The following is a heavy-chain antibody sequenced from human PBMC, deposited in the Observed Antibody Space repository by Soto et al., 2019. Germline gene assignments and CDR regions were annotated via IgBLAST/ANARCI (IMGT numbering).Heavy chain of an antibody. D-gene: IGHD3-10*01. V-gene: IGHV5-10-1*01. Sequence: GESLKISCKGSGYSFTNFCITWVRQMPGKDLEWLGRVDPTDSYSIYSPSFQGHVTISADKSISTAYLQWSSLKASDTAMYYCARDSHYTSRIYFTYPTYAMHVWGKGTTVTVSS. CDR2: VDPTDSYS. J-gene: IGHJ6*04. CDR3: ARDSHYTSRIYFTYPTYAMHV. CDR1: GYSFTNFC.